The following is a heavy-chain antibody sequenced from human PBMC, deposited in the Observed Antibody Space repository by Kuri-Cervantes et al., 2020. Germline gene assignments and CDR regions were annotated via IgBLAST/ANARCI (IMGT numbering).Heavy chain of an antibody. J-gene: IGHJ6*02. CDR3: ARGLGSYSSSWTGDWKYYYYGMDV. CDR1: GYTFTGYY. CDR2: INPNSGGT. Sequence: ASVKVSCKASGYTFTGYYMHWVRQAPGQGLEWMGWINPNSGGTNYAQKFQGRVTMTRNTSISTAYMELSSLRSEDTAVYYCARGLGSYSSSWTGDWKYYYYGMDVWGQGTTVTVSS. V-gene: IGHV1-2*02. D-gene: IGHD6-13*01.